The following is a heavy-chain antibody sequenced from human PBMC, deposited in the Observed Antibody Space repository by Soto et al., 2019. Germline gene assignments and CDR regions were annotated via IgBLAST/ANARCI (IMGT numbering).Heavy chain of an antibody. V-gene: IGHV1-18*01. CDR3: ARENSYFDC. CDR1: GYPFRNFG. J-gene: IGHJ4*02. Sequence: QIQLLQSGAEVKKPGASVKGTCKASGYPFRNFGISWVRQAPGQGLEWMGWISAYNANANYAQKFQGRLTMTADTSTSTAYMELRSLRSDDTAVYYCARENSYFDCWGQGTLVTVSS. CDR2: ISAYNANA.